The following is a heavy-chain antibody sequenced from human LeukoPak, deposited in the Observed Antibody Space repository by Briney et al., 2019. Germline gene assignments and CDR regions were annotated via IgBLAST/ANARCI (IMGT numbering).Heavy chain of an antibody. CDR2: IYYSGST. Sequence: SETLSLTCTVSGGSISSYYWSWIRQPPGKGLEWIGYIYYSGSTNYNPSLKSRVTISVDTSKNQFSLELSSVTAADTAVYYCARAKELLWFGELLPLIHFDYWGQGTLVTVSS. CDR3: ARAKELLWFGELLPLIHFDY. V-gene: IGHV4-59*01. CDR1: GGSISSYY. D-gene: IGHD3-10*01. J-gene: IGHJ4*02.